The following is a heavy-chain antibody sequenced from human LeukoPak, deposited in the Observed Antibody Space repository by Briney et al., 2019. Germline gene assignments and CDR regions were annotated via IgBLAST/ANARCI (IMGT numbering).Heavy chain of an antibody. V-gene: IGHV3-23*01. J-gene: IGHJ4*02. CDR1: GFAFSSQA. D-gene: IGHD6-19*01. CDR3: AKDARRSDGWYFFDH. Sequence: GGSLRLSCAASGFAFSSQAMGWVRQAPGKGLEWVSVISDSGDITYYADSVKGRFTISGDNSKNTLYLQMISLRAEDTAVYYCAKDARRSDGWYFFDHWGQGTLVAVSS. CDR2: ISDSGDIT.